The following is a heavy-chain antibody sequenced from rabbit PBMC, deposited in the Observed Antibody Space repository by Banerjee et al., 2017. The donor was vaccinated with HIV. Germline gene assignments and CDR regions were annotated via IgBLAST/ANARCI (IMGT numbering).Heavy chain of an antibody. CDR1: GFDFSSSA. CDR3: ARKDASSGWCLNL. J-gene: IGHJ4*01. D-gene: IGHD4-1*01. Sequence: QEQLKESGGGLVQPGGSLKLSCKASGFDFSSSAMCWVRQAPGKRPEWIACIYGGGGSTYYASWAKGRFTISKTSSTTVTLQMTSLTAADTATYFCARKDASSGWCLNLWGPGTLVTVS. CDR2: IYGGGGST. V-gene: IGHV1S47*01.